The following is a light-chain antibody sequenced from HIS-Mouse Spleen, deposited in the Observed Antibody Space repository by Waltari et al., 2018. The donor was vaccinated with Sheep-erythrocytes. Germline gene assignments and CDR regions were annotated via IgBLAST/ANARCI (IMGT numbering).Light chain of an antibody. CDR3: CSYAGSYTVV. J-gene: IGLJ2*01. V-gene: IGLV2-11*01. CDR2: DVS. Sequence: QSALTQPRSVSGSPGQSVTISCTGTSSDVGGYNYVSWYQQHPGKAPKLMIYDVSKRPPGVPDRFSGSKSGNTASLTISGPQAEDEADYYCCSYAGSYTVVFGGGTKLTVL. CDR1: SSDVGGYNY.